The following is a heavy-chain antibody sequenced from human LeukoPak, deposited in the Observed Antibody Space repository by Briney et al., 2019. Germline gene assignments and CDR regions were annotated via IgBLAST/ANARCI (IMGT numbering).Heavy chain of an antibody. Sequence: PGGSLRLSCAASGFTFSTYAMSWVRQAPGKGLEWVSAISGSGDDTYYADSVKGRFTISRDNSKNTLYLQMNRLRAEDTAVYYCAKEGAMVRGVYWGQGTLVTVSS. CDR1: GFTFSTYA. V-gene: IGHV3-23*01. J-gene: IGHJ4*02. D-gene: IGHD3-10*01. CDR3: AKEGAMVRGVY. CDR2: ISGSGDDT.